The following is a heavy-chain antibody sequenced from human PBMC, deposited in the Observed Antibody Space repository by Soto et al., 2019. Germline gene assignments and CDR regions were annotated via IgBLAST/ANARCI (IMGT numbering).Heavy chain of an antibody. CDR3: ARDPSTIFGLA. CDR2: IYSGGST. D-gene: IGHD3-3*01. J-gene: IGHJ5*02. CDR1: GFTVSSNY. Sequence: EVQLVETGGGLIQPGGSLRLSCAASGFTVSSNYMSWVRQAPGKGLEWVSVIYSGGSTYYADSVKGRFTISRDNSKNTLYLQMNSLRAEDTAVYYCARDPSTIFGLAWGQGTLVTVSS. V-gene: IGHV3-53*02.